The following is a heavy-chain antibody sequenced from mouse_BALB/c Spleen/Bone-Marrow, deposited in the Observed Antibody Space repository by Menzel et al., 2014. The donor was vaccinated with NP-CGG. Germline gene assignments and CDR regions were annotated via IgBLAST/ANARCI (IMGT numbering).Heavy chain of an antibody. D-gene: IGHD1-1*01. CDR3: AGFYGSPLYWYFDV. CDR2: IWAGGST. J-gene: IGHJ1*01. CDR1: GFSLTSYG. Sequence: VMLVESGPGLVAPSQSLSITCTVSGFSLTSYGVHWVRQPPGKGLEWLGVIWAGGSTNYNSALMSRLSISKDNSKSQVFLKMNSLQTDDTAMYYCAGFYGSPLYWYFDVWGAGTTVTVSS. V-gene: IGHV2-9*02.